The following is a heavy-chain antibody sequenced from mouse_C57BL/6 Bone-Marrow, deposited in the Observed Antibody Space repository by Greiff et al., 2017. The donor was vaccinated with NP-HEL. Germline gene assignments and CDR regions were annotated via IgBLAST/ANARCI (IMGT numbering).Heavy chain of an antibody. V-gene: IGHV5-4*01. Sequence: DVQLVESGGGLVKPGGSLKLSCAASGFTFSSYAMSWVRQTPEKRLEWVATISDGGSYTYYPDNVKGRFTISRDNAKNNLYLQMSHLKSEDTAMYYCARETAQATGFDYWGQGTTLTVSS. J-gene: IGHJ2*01. D-gene: IGHD3-2*02. CDR3: ARETAQATGFDY. CDR2: ISDGGSYT. CDR1: GFTFSSYA.